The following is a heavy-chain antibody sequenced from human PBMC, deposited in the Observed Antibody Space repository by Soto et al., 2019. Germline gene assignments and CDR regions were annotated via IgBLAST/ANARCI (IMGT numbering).Heavy chain of an antibody. CDR2: IYYSGST. Sequence: SETLSLTCTVSGGSISSGDYYWSWIRQPPGKGLEWIGYIYYSGSTYYNPSLKSRVTISVDTSKNQFSLKLSSVTAADTAVYYCASGIVGATPGPYFDYWGQGTLVTVSS. D-gene: IGHD1-26*01. J-gene: IGHJ4*02. CDR1: GGSISSGDYY. CDR3: ASGIVGATPGPYFDY. V-gene: IGHV4-30-4*01.